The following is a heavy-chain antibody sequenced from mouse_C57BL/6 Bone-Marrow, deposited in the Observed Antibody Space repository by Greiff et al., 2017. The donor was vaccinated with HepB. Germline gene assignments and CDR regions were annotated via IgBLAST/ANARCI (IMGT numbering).Heavy chain of an antibody. J-gene: IGHJ4*01. CDR3: AIRSYYAMDY. CDR2: IWGVGST. V-gene: IGHV2-6*01. Sequence: VNVVESGPGLVAPSQSLSITCTVSGFSLTSYGVDWVRQSPGKGLEWLGVIWGVGSTNYNSALKSRLSTSKDNSKSQVFLKMNSLQTDDTAMYYCAIRSYYAMDYWGQGTSVTVSS. CDR1: GFSLTSYG. D-gene: IGHD1-1*01.